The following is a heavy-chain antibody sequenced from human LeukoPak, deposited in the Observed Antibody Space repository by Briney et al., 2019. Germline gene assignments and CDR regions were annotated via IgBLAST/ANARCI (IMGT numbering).Heavy chain of an antibody. CDR2: ISGDVGTT. Sequence: GGSLRLSCAASGFNFDEYAMYWVRQAEGERLEWGSLISGDVGTTSYADSVKGRFTISRDNSKHSLSLQMKSLSSEDPALYYCAKARRSGNHYSDLDFWGQGTLLTVGS. J-gene: IGHJ4*02. V-gene: IGHV3-43*02. CDR1: GFNFDEYA. CDR3: AKARRSGNHYSDLDF. D-gene: IGHD1-26*01.